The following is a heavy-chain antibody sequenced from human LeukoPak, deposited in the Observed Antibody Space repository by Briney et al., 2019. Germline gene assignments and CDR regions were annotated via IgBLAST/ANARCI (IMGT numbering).Heavy chain of an antibody. CDR1: GYTFTSNY. V-gene: IGHV1-46*01. Sequence: ASVKVSCKAFGYTFTSNYMHWVRQAPGQGPEWMGVISPSGGSTTYAQKFQGRVTLTRDMSTSTDYLELRSLRSDDTAVYYCARVVGGSYYFDYRGQGTLVTVSS. CDR3: ARVVGGSYYFDY. D-gene: IGHD1-26*01. CDR2: ISPSGGST. J-gene: IGHJ4*02.